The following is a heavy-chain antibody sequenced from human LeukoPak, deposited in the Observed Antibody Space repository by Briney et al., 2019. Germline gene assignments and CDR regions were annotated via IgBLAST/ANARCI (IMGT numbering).Heavy chain of an antibody. CDR3: TRDGTRRPSPPDY. Sequence: GGSLRLSCAASGFTVSSNYMSWVRQAPGKGLEWVANIKQDGSEKYYMDSVRGRFTISRDNAKNSLYLQMNSLRAEDTAVYYCTRDGTRRPSPPDYWGQGTLVTVSS. V-gene: IGHV3-7*01. J-gene: IGHJ4*02. CDR2: IKQDGSEK. CDR1: GFTVSSNY.